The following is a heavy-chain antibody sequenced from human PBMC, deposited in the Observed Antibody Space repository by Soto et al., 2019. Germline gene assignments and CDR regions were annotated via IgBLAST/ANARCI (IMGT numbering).Heavy chain of an antibody. CDR1: GFTFSNFP. D-gene: IGHD2-15*01. J-gene: IGHJ4*02. CDR2: ISGSGSIT. V-gene: IGHV3-23*01. Sequence: EVQVLESGGTLVQPGGSLRLTCAASGFTFSNFPMTWVRQAPGKGLEWVSVISGSGSITYYTDSVKGRFTISRDNSKNTVYVQMNSLRVDDTALYYCAKVPANGTPSGIYYWSQGTMVTVAS. CDR3: AKVPANGTPSGIYY.